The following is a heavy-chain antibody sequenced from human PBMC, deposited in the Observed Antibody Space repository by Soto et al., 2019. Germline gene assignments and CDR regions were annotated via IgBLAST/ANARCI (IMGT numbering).Heavy chain of an antibody. CDR2: IWYDGSNK. Sequence: QVQLVESGGGVVQPGRSLRLSCAASGFTFSNYGMHWVRQAPGKGLEWVAVIWYDGSNKYYADSVKGRFTISRDNSKNTLYLQMNCLRAEDTAVYYCARDRGLLWFGELSPDWFDPWGQGTLVTVSS. V-gene: IGHV3-33*01. D-gene: IGHD3-10*01. J-gene: IGHJ5*02. CDR3: ARDRGLLWFGELSPDWFDP. CDR1: GFTFSNYG.